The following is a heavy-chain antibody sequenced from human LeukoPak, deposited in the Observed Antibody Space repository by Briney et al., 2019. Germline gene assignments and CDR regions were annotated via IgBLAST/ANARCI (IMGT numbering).Heavy chain of an antibody. Sequence: PSETLSLTCAVYGGSFSGYHWSWIRQPPGKGLEWIGEINHSGSTNYNPSLKSRVTISVDTSKNQFSLKLSSVTAADTAVYYCARRRRLGEFRYFDYWGQGTLVTVSS. J-gene: IGHJ4*02. D-gene: IGHD3-16*01. V-gene: IGHV4-34*01. CDR1: GGSFSGYH. CDR2: INHSGST. CDR3: ARRRRLGEFRYFDY.